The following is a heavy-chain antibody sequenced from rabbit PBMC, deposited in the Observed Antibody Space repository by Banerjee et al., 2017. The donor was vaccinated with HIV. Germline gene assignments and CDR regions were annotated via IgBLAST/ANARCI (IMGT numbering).Heavy chain of an antibody. CDR2: IDAGSSGST. CDR3: ARAPAGYAYDL. D-gene: IGHD6-1*01. V-gene: IGHV1S40*01. Sequence: QSLEESGGGLVKPGGTLTLTCTASGFSFSSSYYMCWVRQAPGKGLEWIACIDAGSSGSTHYASWAKGRFTISKTSSTTVTLQMTSLTAADTATYFCARAPAGYAYDLWGPGTLVTVS. J-gene: IGHJ4*01. CDR1: GFSFSSSYY.